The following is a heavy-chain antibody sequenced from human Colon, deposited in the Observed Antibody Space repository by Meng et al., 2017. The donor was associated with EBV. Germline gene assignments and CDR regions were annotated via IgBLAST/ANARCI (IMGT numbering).Heavy chain of an antibody. V-gene: IGHV4-30-4*01. CDR2: IYFTGST. CDR3: ARNYYFDY. CDR1: GGSISSGGYY. Sequence: QVQLQESGPRLVKPSQPLSLTCAVSGGSISSGGYYWNWFRQPPGKGLEWIGYIYFTGSTYYNPPLMSRVGISIDTSKNQFSLRLSSVTAADTAVYYCARNYYFDYWGQGTLVTVSS. J-gene: IGHJ4*02.